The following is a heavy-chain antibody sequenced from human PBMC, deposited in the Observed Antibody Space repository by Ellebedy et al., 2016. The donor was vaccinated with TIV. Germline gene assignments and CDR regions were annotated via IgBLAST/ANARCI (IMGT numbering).Heavy chain of an antibody. J-gene: IGHJ2*01. CDR3: ARDQWYFDL. CDR1: GFTFTTYW. Sequence: GESLKISCVASGFTFTTYWMTWVRQAPGKGLEWVAKIKQDGSEKYYVDSVKGRFTISRDNARNSLYLQMNSLRADDTAVYYCARDQWYFDLWGRGTLVAVSS. V-gene: IGHV3-7*01. CDR2: IKQDGSEK.